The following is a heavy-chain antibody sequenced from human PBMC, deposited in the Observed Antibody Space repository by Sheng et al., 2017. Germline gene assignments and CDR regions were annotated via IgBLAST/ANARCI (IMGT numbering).Heavy chain of an antibody. CDR2: INHSGRT. Sequence: QVQLQESGPGLVKPSETLSLTCAVSGYSISSGYYWGWIRQPPGKGLEWIGEINHSGRTNYNPSLKSRVTISVDTSKNQFSLKLSSVTAADTAMYYCARVVGTTSWYFDLWGRGTLVTVSS. CDR1: GYSISSGYY. J-gene: IGHJ2*01. CDR3: ARVVGTTSWYFDL. V-gene: IGHV4-38-2*01. D-gene: IGHD1-26*01.